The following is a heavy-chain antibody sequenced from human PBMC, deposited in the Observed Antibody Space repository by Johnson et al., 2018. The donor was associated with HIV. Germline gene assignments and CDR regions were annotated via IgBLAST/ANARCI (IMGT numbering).Heavy chain of an antibody. J-gene: IGHJ3*02. V-gene: IGHV3-7*01. D-gene: IGHD2/OR15-2a*01. Sequence: VQLVESGGGLVQPGGSLRLSCAASGFTFSSYWMSWVRQAPGKGLEWVANIKQDGSEKYYVDSVKGRFTISRDNSKNSLSLQLNSLRAEDTAVYYCARDGVRDGVRIHAFDIWGQGTMVTVSS. CDR1: GFTFSSYW. CDR3: ARDGVRDGVRIHAFDI. CDR2: IKQDGSEK.